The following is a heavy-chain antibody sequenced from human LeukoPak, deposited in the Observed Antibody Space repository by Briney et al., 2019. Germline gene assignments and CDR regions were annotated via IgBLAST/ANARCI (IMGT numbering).Heavy chain of an antibody. CDR2: ISPYSGNT. V-gene: IGHV1-18*01. D-gene: IGHD6-19*01. Sequence: ASVKVSCKASGYTFTSYGFSWVRQAPGQGLEWMGWISPYSGNTNSAQELQGRLTMTTDTSTSTAYMELRSLRSDDTAVYYCARDQIAVAGPFDYWGQGTLVTVSS. CDR1: GYTFTSYG. J-gene: IGHJ4*02. CDR3: ARDQIAVAGPFDY.